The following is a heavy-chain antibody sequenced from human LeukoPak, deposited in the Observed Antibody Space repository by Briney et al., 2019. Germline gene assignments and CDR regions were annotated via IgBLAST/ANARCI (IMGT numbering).Heavy chain of an antibody. CDR1: GDSVSANGAA. J-gene: IGHJ3*02. CDR2: TYYRSKWYN. CDR3: ARVPYYDFQADAFDI. V-gene: IGHV6-1*01. Sequence: SQTLSLTCAISGDSVSANGAAWNWVRQSPSRGLEWLGRTYYRSKWYNDYAVSVKSRITINPDTSKNQFSLQLNSVTPEDTAVYYCARVPYYDFQADAFDIWGQGTMVTVSS. D-gene: IGHD3-3*01.